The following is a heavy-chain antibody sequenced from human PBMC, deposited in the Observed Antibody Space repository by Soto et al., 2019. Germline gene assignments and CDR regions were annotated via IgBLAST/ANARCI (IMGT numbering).Heavy chain of an antibody. Sequence: GGSLRLSCAASGFTFNNYAMTWVRQAPGKGLEWVAAISGGGGGTYYADPVKGRFTISRDNSKNTLHLQMNNLRAEDTAIYYCVKDKKYDILSAWDALDIWGHGTLVTV. CDR1: GFTFNNYA. V-gene: IGHV3-23*01. CDR3: VKDKKYDILSAWDALDI. J-gene: IGHJ3*02. D-gene: IGHD3-9*01. CDR2: ISGGGGGT.